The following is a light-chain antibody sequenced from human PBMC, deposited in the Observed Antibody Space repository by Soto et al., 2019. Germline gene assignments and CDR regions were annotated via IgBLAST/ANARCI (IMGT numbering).Light chain of an antibody. V-gene: IGLV2-14*03. CDR3: SSYTSRSTQVL. Sequence: QSALTQPASVSGSPGQSITISCTGSSSDIGGYNYVSWYQQHPGKAPKLMIFDVFNRPSGVSNRFSGSKSGSTASLTISGLQAEDEANYYCSSYTSRSTQVLFGGGTKVTVL. J-gene: IGLJ2*01. CDR1: SSDIGGYNY. CDR2: DVF.